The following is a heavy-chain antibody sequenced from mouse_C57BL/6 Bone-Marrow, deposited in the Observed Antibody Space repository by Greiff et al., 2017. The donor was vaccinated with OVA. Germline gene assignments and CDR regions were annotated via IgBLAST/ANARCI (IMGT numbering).Heavy chain of an antibody. CDR1: GYTFTDYE. Sequence: VQLQQSGAELVRPGASVTLSCKASGYTFTDYEMHWVKQTPVHGLEWIGAIDPETGGTAYNQKFKGKAILTADKSSSTAYMELRSLTSEDSAVYYCARLEFGSSYWYFDVWGTGTTVTVSS. D-gene: IGHD1-1*01. CDR3: ARLEFGSSYWYFDV. V-gene: IGHV1-15*01. CDR2: IDPETGGT. J-gene: IGHJ1*03.